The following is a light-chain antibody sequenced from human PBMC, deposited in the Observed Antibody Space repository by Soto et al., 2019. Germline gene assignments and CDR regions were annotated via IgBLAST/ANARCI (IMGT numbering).Light chain of an antibody. CDR1: QRVSSY. CDR2: DAS. Sequence: EIVLTQSPATLSLSPGERATLSCRASQRVSSYLAWYQQNPGQAPRLLIYDASNRATGIPARFSGSGSGTDFTLTISSLEPEDFAVYYCQQRSNWLYTFGQGTKLEIK. CDR3: QQRSNWLYT. J-gene: IGKJ2*01. V-gene: IGKV3-11*01.